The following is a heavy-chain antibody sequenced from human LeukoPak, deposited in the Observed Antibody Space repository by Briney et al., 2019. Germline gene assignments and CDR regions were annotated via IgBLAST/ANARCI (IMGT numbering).Heavy chain of an antibody. Sequence: PGGSLRLSCAASGFIFNTHGMHCVRQAPGKGLEWVAVISYDGSDKYFADSVEGRFTISRDDYKNMMYLQMNSLRAEDTAVYYCARDWTYAWTFDYWGQGTLVTVSS. V-gene: IGHV3-30*03. CDR3: ARDWTYAWTFDY. CDR1: GFIFNTHG. J-gene: IGHJ4*02. CDR2: ISYDGSDK. D-gene: IGHD3/OR15-3a*01.